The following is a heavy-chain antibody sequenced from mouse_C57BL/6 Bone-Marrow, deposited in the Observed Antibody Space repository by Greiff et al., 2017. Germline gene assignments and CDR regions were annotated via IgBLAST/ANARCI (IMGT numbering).Heavy chain of an antibody. CDR2: ISSGGSYT. D-gene: IGHD4-1*01. CDR1: GFTFSSYG. Sequence: DVMLVESGGDLVKPGGSLKLSCAASGFTFSSYGMSWVRQTPDKRLEWVATISSGGSYTYYPDSVKGRFTISRDNAKNTLYLQMSSLKSEDTAMYYCERQRTGYYFDYWGQGTTLTVSS. V-gene: IGHV5-6*02. J-gene: IGHJ2*01. CDR3: ERQRTGYYFDY.